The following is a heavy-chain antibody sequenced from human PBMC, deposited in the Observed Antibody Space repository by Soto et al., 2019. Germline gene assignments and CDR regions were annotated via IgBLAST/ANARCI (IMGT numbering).Heavy chain of an antibody. Sequence: SETLSLTCTVSGGSISSGDYYWSWIRQPPGKGLEWIGYIYYSGSTYYNPSLKSRVTISVDTSKNQLSLKLSSVTAADTAVYYCARVDSSSSRWWFDPWGQGTLVTVSS. J-gene: IGHJ5*02. CDR2: IYYSGST. V-gene: IGHV4-30-4*01. CDR1: GGSISSGDYY. D-gene: IGHD6-6*01. CDR3: ARVDSSSSRWWFDP.